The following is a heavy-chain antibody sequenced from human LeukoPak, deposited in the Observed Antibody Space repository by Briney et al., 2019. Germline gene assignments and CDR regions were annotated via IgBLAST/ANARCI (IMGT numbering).Heavy chain of an antibody. V-gene: IGHV3-7*01. CDR3: AARYSSSWYVPYYYMDV. Sequence: PGGSLRLSCRASGFTFGDYAMSWVRQAPGKGLEWVANIKQDGSEKYYVDSVRGRFTISRDNAKNSLYLQMNSLRAEDTAVYYCAARYSSSWYVPYYYMDVWGKGTTVTVSS. J-gene: IGHJ6*03. CDR1: GFTFGDYA. CDR2: IKQDGSEK. D-gene: IGHD6-13*01.